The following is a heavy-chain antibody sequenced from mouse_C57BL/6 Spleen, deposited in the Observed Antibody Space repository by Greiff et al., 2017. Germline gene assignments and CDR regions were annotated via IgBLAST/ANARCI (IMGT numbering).Heavy chain of an antibody. CDR2: ISSGGDYI. J-gene: IGHJ4*01. V-gene: IGHV5-9-1*02. CDR1: GFTFSSYA. CDR3: TRGGYYYGSSYLMDY. D-gene: IGHD1-1*01. Sequence: DVQLVESGEGLVKPGGSLKLSCAASGFTFSSYAMSWVRQTPEKRLEWVAYISSGGDYIYYADTVKGRFTISRDNARNSLYLQMSSLKSEDTAMYDCTRGGYYYGSSYLMDYWGQGTSVTVSS.